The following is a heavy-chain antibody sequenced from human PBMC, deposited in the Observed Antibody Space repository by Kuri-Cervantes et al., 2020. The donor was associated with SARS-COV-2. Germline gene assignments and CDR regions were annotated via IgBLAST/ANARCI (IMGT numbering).Heavy chain of an antibody. J-gene: IGHJ4*02. CDR1: GYTFSSYG. D-gene: IGHD2-8*01. V-gene: IGHV1-18*01. CDR2: ISAFNGKK. Sequence: ASVKVSCKASGYTFSSYGVSWMRQAPGQGLEWMGWISAFNGKKTYAQKVQGRVTMTTDRSTSTAYMELRSRTSDDTAVYLCARLLYYWGQGTLVTVSS. CDR3: ARLLYY.